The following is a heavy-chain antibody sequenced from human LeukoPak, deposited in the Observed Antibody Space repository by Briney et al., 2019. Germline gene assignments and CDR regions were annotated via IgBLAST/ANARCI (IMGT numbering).Heavy chain of an antibody. J-gene: IGHJ4*02. Sequence: SETLSLTCTVSGGSISSSNYYWNWIRQPAGKGLEWIGRIYTSGSTNYNPSLKSRVTISVDTSKNQFSLKLSSVTAADTAVYYCARGLWFGDENPPYFDYWGQGTLVTVSS. D-gene: IGHD3-10*01. CDR2: IYTSGST. CDR1: GGSISSSNYY. V-gene: IGHV4-61*02. CDR3: ARGLWFGDENPPYFDY.